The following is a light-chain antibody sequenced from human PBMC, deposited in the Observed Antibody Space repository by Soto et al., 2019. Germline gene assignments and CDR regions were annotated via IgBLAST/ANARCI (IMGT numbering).Light chain of an antibody. CDR3: QQYNNWPLT. V-gene: IGKV3-15*01. CDR1: QSVSSN. Sequence: EIVMTQSPATLSVSPGERATLSCRASQSVSSNLAWYQQKPGQAPRLLIYGASTRATGFPARFSGSGSGTEFTLTISSLQSEDFAVYYCQQYNNWPLTFGGGTMVEIK. CDR2: GAS. J-gene: IGKJ4*01.